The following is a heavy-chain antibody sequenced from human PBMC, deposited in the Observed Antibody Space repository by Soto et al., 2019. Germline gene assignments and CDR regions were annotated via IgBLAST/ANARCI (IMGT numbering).Heavy chain of an antibody. CDR3: ATAVNRHYYYTMDV. CDR1: GFTFSSYA. D-gene: IGHD4-17*01. Sequence: EVQLLESGGGLVQPGESLRLSCAASGFTFSSYAMIWVRQAPGKGLEWVSVVSGSGGSTYYVDSVKGRFTISRDNSKNTLYLQMNSLSAEDTAVYYCATAVNRHYYYTMDVWGQGTTVTVSS. J-gene: IGHJ6*02. CDR2: VSGSGGST. V-gene: IGHV3-23*01.